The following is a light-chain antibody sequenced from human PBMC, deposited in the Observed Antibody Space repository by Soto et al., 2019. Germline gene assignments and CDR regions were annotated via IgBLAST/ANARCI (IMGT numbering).Light chain of an antibody. CDR1: QSVSSN. Sequence: EIVMTQSPATLSGSPGERATLSCRASQSVSSNLAWYQQKPGQAPRLLIYGASTRATGIPARFSGSGSGTEFTLTISSLQSEDFAVYYCQQYNNWPPVTFGQGTKVELK. CDR3: QQYNNWPPVT. J-gene: IGKJ1*01. CDR2: GAS. V-gene: IGKV3-15*01.